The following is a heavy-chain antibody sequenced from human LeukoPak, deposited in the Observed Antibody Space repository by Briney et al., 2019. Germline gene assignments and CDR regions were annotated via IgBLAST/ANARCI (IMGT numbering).Heavy chain of an antibody. CDR1: GGTFSSYA. V-gene: IGHV1-69*01. J-gene: IGHJ6*03. CDR2: IIPIFGTA. D-gene: IGHD1-26*01. CDR3: ARGSWIRAPGTEVFYMDV. Sequence: ASVKVSCKASGGTFSSYAISWVRQAPGQGLEWMGGIIPIFGTANYAQKFQGRVTITADESTSTAYMELSSLRSDDTAVYYCARGSWIRAPGTEVFYMDVWGRGTTVTVSS.